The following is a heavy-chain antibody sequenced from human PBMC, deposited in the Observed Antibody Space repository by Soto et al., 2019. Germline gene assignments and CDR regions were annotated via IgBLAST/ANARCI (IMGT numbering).Heavy chain of an antibody. Sequence: GGSLRLSCAASGFTFSSYGMHWVRQAPGNGLEWVAVISYDGSNKYYADSVKGRFTISRDNSKNTLYLQMNSLRAEDAAAYYCSRATSRGWFGDLFFRPAMDVWGQGTTVAVSS. V-gene: IGHV3-30-3*01. J-gene: IGHJ6*02. D-gene: IGHD3-10*01. CDR1: GFTFSSYG. CDR3: SRATSRGWFGDLFFRPAMDV. CDR2: ISYDGSNK.